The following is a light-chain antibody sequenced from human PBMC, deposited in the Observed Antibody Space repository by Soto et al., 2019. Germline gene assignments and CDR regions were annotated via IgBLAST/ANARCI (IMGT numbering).Light chain of an antibody. Sequence: IVMIRSPDSLAVSLGDRATINCKASQSVLYSSNNKNYLAWYQQQPGQPPKLLIYWASTRESGVPDRFSGSGSGTDFTLTISSLQAEDVAVYYCQQYYITPQTFGQGTKVDIK. CDR3: QQYYITPQT. J-gene: IGKJ1*01. V-gene: IGKV4-1*01. CDR2: WAS. CDR1: QSVLYSSNNKNY.